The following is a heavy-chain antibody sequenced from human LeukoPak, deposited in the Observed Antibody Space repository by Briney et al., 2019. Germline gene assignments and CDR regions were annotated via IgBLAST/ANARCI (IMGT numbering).Heavy chain of an antibody. CDR3: AADPSGLNHDALTGYSWVGFDL. CDR2: IVVGSGNT. V-gene: IGHV1-58*01. Sequence: SVKVSCKASGFTFSSSALQWVRQARGQRPEWLGWIVVGSGNTNYAQKFQERVTITRDMSTATSYMELSSLRSEDTAVYYCAADPSGLNHDALTGYSWVGFDLWGQGTLVTVSS. D-gene: IGHD3-9*01. J-gene: IGHJ3*01. CDR1: GFTFSSSA.